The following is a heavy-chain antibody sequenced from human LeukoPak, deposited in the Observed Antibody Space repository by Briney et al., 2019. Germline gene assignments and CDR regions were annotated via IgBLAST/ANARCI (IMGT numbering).Heavy chain of an antibody. CDR2: ISSSGSTI. Sequence: GGSLRLSCAASGFTFSDYYMSWIRQAPGKGLERVSYISSSGSTIYYADSVKGRFTISRDNAKNSLYLQMNSLRAEDTAVYYCEREGRYYYDSSGYSAWGQGTLVTVSS. CDR1: GFTFSDYY. CDR3: EREGRYYYDSSGYSA. V-gene: IGHV3-11*01. D-gene: IGHD3-22*01. J-gene: IGHJ5*02.